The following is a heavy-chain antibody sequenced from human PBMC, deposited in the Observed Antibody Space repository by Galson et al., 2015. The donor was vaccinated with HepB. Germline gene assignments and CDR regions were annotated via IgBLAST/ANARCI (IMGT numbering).Heavy chain of an antibody. CDR3: ARHWTTVVTTGAFDI. CDR2: IYPGDSDT. Sequence: QSGAEVKKPGESLKISRKGSGYSFTSYWIGWVRQMPGKGLEGMGIIYPGDSDTRYSPSFQGQVTISADKSTSTAYLQWSSLKASDTAMYYCARHWTTVVTTGAFDIWGQGAMVTVSS. CDR1: GYSFTSYW. D-gene: IGHD4-23*01. V-gene: IGHV5-51*01. J-gene: IGHJ3*02.